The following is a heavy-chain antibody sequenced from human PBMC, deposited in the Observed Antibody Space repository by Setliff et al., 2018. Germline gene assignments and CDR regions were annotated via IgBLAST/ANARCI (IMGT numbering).Heavy chain of an antibody. J-gene: IGHJ4*02. CDR2: IYHSGYT. D-gene: IGHD6-13*01. Sequence: TLSLTCTVSGYSISSGYYWGWIRQPPGKGLEWIGSIYHSGYTYYNPSLKSRVTISVDTSKNQFSLKLSSVTAADTAVYYCTSQLATVYFDYWGQGTLVTVSS. CDR1: GYSISSGYY. V-gene: IGHV4-38-2*02. CDR3: TSQLATVYFDY.